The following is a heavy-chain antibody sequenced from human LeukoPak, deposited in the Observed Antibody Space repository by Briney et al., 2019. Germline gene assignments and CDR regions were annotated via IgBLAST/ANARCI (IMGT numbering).Heavy chain of an antibody. V-gene: IGHV1-18*01. Sequence: ASVKVSRKASGYTFTSYGISWVRQAPGQGLEWMGWISAYNGNTNYAQKLQGRVTMTTDTSTSTAYMELRSLRSDDTAVYYCARATPAGYYYGMDVWGQGTTVTVSS. CDR3: ARATPAGYYYGMDV. J-gene: IGHJ6*02. CDR2: ISAYNGNT. CDR1: GYTFTSYG.